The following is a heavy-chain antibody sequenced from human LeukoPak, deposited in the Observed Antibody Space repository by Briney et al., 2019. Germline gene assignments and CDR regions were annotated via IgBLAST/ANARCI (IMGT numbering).Heavy chain of an antibody. Sequence: EASVKVSCKASGYTFTSYAMNWVRQAPGQGLEWMGWINTNTGNPTYAQGFTGRFVFSLDTSVSTAYLQISSLKAEDTSVYYCARNDFWSGYPFDYWGQGTLVTVSS. V-gene: IGHV7-4-1*02. CDR1: GYTFTSYA. D-gene: IGHD3-3*01. J-gene: IGHJ4*02. CDR2: INTNTGNP. CDR3: ARNDFWSGYPFDY.